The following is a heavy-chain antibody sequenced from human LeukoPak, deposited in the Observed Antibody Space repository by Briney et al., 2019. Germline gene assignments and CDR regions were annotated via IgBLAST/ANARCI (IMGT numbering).Heavy chain of an antibody. CDR3: ARSKVGDTTMLRVDY. V-gene: IGHV1-2*02. CDR1: GYTFTGYY. Sequence: ASVKVSCKASGYTFTGYYMNWVRQAPGQGLEWMGWINPNSGGTNYAQKFQGRVTMTRDTSISTAYMELSSLRSDDTAVYYCARSKVGDTTMLRVDYWGQGTLVTVSS. CDR2: INPNSGGT. J-gene: IGHJ4*02. D-gene: IGHD5-18*01.